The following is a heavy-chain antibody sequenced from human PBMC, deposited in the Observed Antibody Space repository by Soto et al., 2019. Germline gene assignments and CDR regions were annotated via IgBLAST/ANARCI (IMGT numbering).Heavy chain of an antibody. CDR1: GFAFRSYA. D-gene: IGHD1-7*01. Sequence: QVQLVESGGGVVQPGRSLRLSCEASGFAFRSYAVHWVRQAPGKGLDWVALISYDGSNVYYADSVKGRFTISRDNSKNTLYLQMNSLRAEDTAVYYCASRRGFGTYYFAYWGQGTVVTVSS. CDR3: ASRRGFGTYYFAY. J-gene: IGHJ4*02. V-gene: IGHV3-30*14. CDR2: ISYDGSNV.